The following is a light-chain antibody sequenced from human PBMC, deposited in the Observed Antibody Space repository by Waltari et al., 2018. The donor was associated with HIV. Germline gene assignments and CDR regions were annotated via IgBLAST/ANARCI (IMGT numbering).Light chain of an antibody. CDR3: CSYAGSSIP. Sequence: QSALTQPASVSGSIGQSITISCTGTNSDVGSYNLVSWYQHHPAKAPTLIIYEVSKRPSGVSNRFSGSKAGNTASLTVSGLQAEDEADYYCCSYAGSSIPFGGGTKLTVL. J-gene: IGLJ2*01. CDR1: NSDVGSYNL. CDR2: EVS. V-gene: IGLV2-23*02.